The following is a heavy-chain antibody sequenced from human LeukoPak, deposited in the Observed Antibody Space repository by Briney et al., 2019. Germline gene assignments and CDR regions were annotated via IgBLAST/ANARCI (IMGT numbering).Heavy chain of an antibody. CDR3: ARDRPVGIAAAGTIGWADAFDI. V-gene: IGHV3-21*01. J-gene: IGHJ3*02. Sequence: GGSLRLSCAASGFTFSSYSMNWVRQAPGKGLEWVSSISSSSSYIYYADSVKGRFTISRDNAKNSLYLQMNSLRAEDTAVYYCARDRPVGIAAAGTIGWADAFDIWGQGTMVTVSS. D-gene: IGHD6-13*01. CDR2: ISSSSSYI. CDR1: GFTFSSYS.